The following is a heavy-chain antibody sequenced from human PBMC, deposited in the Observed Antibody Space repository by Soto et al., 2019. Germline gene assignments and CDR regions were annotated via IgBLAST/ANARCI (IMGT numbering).Heavy chain of an antibody. D-gene: IGHD6-13*01. CDR2: MSPNSGST. CDR1: GYTFTGHDIGHD. CDR3: ARAPLPYSSSWYDYYGMDV. J-gene: IGHJ6*02. V-gene: IGHV1-8*01. Sequence: GASVKVSCKASGYTFTGHDIGHDINWVRQATGQGLEWMGWMSPNSGSTGYAQKFQGGVTMTRDTSTSTVYMELSSLRSEDTAVYYCARAPLPYSSSWYDYYGMDVWGQGTTVTVSS.